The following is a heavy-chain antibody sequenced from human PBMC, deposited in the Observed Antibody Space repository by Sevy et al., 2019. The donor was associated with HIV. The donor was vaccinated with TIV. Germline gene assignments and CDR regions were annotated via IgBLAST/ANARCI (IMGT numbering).Heavy chain of an antibody. D-gene: IGHD5-12*01. CDR1: GFTVSSNY. V-gene: IGHV3-53*01. CDR3: ASRLGDGYNYGGAFDI. Sequence: GGSLRLSCAASGFTVSSNYMSWVRQAPGKGLEWVSVIYSGGSTYYADSVKGRFTISRDNSKNTLYLQMNSLRAEDTAVYYCASRLGDGYNYGGAFDIWGQGTMVTVSS. CDR2: IYSGGST. J-gene: IGHJ3*02.